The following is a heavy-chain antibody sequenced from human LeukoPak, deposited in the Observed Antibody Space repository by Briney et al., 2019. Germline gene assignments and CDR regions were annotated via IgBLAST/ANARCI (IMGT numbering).Heavy chain of an antibody. J-gene: IGHJ4*02. V-gene: IGHV3-53*01. D-gene: IGHD3-22*01. CDR3: ARSTRLFPWYFDY. CDR2: LYIGGST. CDR1: GFTVSSNY. Sequence: GGSLRLSCAASGFTVSSNYMSWVRQAPGKGLEWVSVLYIGGSTYYADSVRGRFTISRENSKNTLYLQMNSLRAEDTAVYYCARSTRLFPWYFDYWGQGTLVTVSS.